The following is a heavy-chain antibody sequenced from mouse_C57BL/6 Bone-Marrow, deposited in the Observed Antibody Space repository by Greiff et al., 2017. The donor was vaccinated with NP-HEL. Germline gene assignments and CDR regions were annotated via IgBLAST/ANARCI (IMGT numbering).Heavy chain of an antibody. CDR3: ARNSIYYYGSSRYYFDY. D-gene: IGHD1-1*01. J-gene: IGHJ2*01. Sequence: QVQLKQSGPGLVAPSQSLSITCTVSGFSLTSYAISWVRQPPGKGLEWLGVIWTGGGTNYNSALKSRLSISTDNSKSQVFLKMNSLQTDDTARYYCARNSIYYYGSSRYYFDYWGQGTTLTVSS. V-gene: IGHV2-9-1*01. CDR2: IWTGGGT. CDR1: GFSLTSYA.